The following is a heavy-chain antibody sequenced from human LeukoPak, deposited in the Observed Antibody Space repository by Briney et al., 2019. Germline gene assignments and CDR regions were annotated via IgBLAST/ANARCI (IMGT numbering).Heavy chain of an antibody. CDR3: ARGRVVVVPAAPYYYYYYMDV. V-gene: IGHV4-34*01. CDR2: INHSGST. Sequence: PSETLSLTCAVYGGFFSGYYWSWIRQPPGKGLEWIGEINHSGSTNYNPSLKSRVTISVDTSKNQFSLKLSSVTAADTAVYYCARGRVVVVPAAPYYYYYYMDVWGKGTTVTVSS. J-gene: IGHJ6*03. D-gene: IGHD2-2*01. CDR1: GGFFSGYY.